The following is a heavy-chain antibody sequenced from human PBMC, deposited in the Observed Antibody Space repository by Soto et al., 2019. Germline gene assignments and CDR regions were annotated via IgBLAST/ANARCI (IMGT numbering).Heavy chain of an antibody. Sequence: QLQLQESGSGLVKPSQTLSLTCAVSGVSISSGGYSWIWIRQPPGNGLEWIGYIYHSGSTYYNPSPTSRVTISVDSAQTQFSLKLCSGTAADTAVYYCARVRYGSGSYYSNWFDPWGQGTLVTVSS. CDR3: ARVRYGSGSYYSNWFDP. D-gene: IGHD3-10*01. CDR2: IYHSGST. CDR1: GVSISSGGYS. V-gene: IGHV4-30-2*01. J-gene: IGHJ5*02.